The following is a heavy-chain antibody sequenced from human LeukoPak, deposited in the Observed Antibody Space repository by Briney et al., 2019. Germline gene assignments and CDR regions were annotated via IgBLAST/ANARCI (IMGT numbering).Heavy chain of an antibody. Sequence: SVKVSCKASGGTFSSYAISWVRQAPGQGLEWMGGIIPIFGTANYAQKFQGRVTMTADESTSTAYMELSSLRSEDTAVYYCARDSGSYYGYFDYWGQGTLVTVSS. CDR3: ARDSGSYYGYFDY. V-gene: IGHV1-69*13. J-gene: IGHJ4*02. CDR2: IIPIFGTA. CDR1: GGTFSSYA. D-gene: IGHD1-26*01.